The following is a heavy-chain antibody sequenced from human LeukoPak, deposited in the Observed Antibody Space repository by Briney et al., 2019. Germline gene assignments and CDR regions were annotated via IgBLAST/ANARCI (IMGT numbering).Heavy chain of an antibody. CDR2: VHGDGNNI. Sequence: GGSLRLSCAASGFPFSCYAMYWVRQAPGKGLVWVSRVHGDGNNIGYADSVRGRFTIFRDNAKNTLYLQMNSLRPEDTAVYYCARARVGDPTDYWGQGTLVTVSS. CDR1: GFPFSCYA. V-gene: IGHV3-74*01. J-gene: IGHJ4*02. D-gene: IGHD1-26*01. CDR3: ARARVGDPTDY.